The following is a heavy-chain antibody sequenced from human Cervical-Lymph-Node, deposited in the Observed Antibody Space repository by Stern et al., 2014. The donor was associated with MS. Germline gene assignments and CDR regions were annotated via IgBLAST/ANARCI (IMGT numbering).Heavy chain of an antibody. CDR3: ALSSETSDRGYSLCYDL. J-gene: IGHJ5*02. Sequence: EHLVESGAEVTKPGSSVKVSCKASGGTFSKFPSSWVRQAPGQGLEWMGGSFPVFGTPTFAQEFRGRVTTTADVSTSTVYMELSSLRSDDTAVYYCALSSETSDRGYSLCYDLWGQGTLVTVSS. CDR2: SFPVFGTP. CDR1: GGTFSKFP. D-gene: IGHD1-14*01. V-gene: IGHV1-69*01.